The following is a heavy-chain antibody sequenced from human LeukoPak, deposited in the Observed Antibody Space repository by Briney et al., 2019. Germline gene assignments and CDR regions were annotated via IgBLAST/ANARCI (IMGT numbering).Heavy chain of an antibody. D-gene: IGHD1-26*01. Sequence: PGGSLRLSCAASGFTFSNAWMSWVRQAPGKGLEWVGRILSKTDGETTDYAAPVKGRFTISRDGSKDTLYLQMNSLKTGDTALYYCTTTGGSTTRFVDYWGQGTLVTVSS. CDR3: TTTGGSTTRFVDY. CDR2: ILSKTDGETT. V-gene: IGHV3-15*01. CDR1: GFTFSNAW. J-gene: IGHJ4*02.